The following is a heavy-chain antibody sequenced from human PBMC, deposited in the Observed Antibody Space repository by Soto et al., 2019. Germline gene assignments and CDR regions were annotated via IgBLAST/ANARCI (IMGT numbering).Heavy chain of an antibody. V-gene: IGHV1-18*01. CDR3: ARDGFDYDSSGSVDY. D-gene: IGHD3-22*01. CDR2: ISAYNGNT. J-gene: IGHJ4*02. CDR1: GYTFTSYG. Sequence: QVQLVQSGAEVKKPGASVKVSCKASGYTFTSYGISWVRQAPGQGLELMGWISAYNGNTNYAQKLQVRVTMTTDTSTITAYMELRSLRSDDTSVYYCARDGFDYDSSGSVDYWGQGTLVTVSS.